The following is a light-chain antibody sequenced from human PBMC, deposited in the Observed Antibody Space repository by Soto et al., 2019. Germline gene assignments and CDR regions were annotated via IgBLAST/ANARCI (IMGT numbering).Light chain of an antibody. CDR3: QQSFNAPT. CDR2: AAS. CDR1: QNIDNF. Sequence: DIQMTQSPSSLSASVGDTVTITCRASQNIDNFLNWYQQKPGKAPRLLIFAASSLRDGVPSRFSGGGSGAHFTLTIISLQPDDFATYSCQQSFNAPTFGQGTKAEIK. V-gene: IGKV1-39*01. J-gene: IGKJ1*01.